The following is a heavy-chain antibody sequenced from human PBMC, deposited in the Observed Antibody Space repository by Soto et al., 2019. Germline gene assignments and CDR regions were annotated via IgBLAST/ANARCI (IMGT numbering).Heavy chain of an antibody. Sequence: PGESLKISCKGSGYSFPSHWIAWVRQMPGKGLEWMGLIYPGDSDTRYSPSFQGRVIISADKSINTAYLQWSSLKASDTAMYYCARRSRSGYDWVGYNWFDPWGQGTLVTVSS. J-gene: IGHJ5*02. V-gene: IGHV5-51*01. D-gene: IGHD5-12*01. CDR3: ARRSRSGYDWVGYNWFDP. CDR2: IYPGDSDT. CDR1: GYSFPSHW.